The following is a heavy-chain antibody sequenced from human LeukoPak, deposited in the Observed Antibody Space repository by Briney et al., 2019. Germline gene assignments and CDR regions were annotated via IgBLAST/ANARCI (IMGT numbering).Heavy chain of an antibody. CDR2: ISGSGGST. CDR3: AKDRSRLYYDYVWGSLGTDYYYYYYMDV. CDR1: GFTFSSYA. D-gene: IGHD3-16*01. Sequence: GGSLRLSCAASGFTFSSYAMSWVRQAPGKGLEWVSAISGSGGSTYYADSVKGRFTISRDNSKNTLYLQMNSLRAEDTAVYYCAKDRSRLYYDYVWGSLGTDYYYYYYMDVWGKGTTVTVSS. V-gene: IGHV3-23*01. J-gene: IGHJ6*03.